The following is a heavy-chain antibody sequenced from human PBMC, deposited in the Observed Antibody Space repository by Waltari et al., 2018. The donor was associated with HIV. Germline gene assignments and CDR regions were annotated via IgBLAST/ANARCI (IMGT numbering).Heavy chain of an antibody. D-gene: IGHD5-12*01. CDR3: ARGGYSGYDFFDY. CDR2: IYYSGST. V-gene: IGHV4-59*01. Sequence: QVQLQESGPGLVKPSETLSLTCTVSGGPISSSYWSWIRQPPGKGLEWIGYIYYSGSTNYNPSLKSRVTISVDTSKNQFSLKLSSVTAADTAVYYCARGGYSGYDFFDYWGQGTLVTVSS. J-gene: IGHJ4*02. CDR1: GGPISSSY.